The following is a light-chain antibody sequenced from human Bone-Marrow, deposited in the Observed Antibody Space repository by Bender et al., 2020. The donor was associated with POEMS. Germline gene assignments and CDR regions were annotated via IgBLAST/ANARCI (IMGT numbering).Light chain of an antibody. CDR3: SSYTTSNTLI. CDR1: SSDVGGYNY. CDR2: DVS. Sequence: QSALTQPASVSGSPGQSITISCTGTSSDVGGYNYVSWYQQHPGKAPKLMIYDVSNRPSGVSNRFSGSKSGNTASLTISGLQAEDEAYYYCSSYTTSNTLIFGAGTKLSVL. V-gene: IGLV2-14*01. J-gene: IGLJ2*01.